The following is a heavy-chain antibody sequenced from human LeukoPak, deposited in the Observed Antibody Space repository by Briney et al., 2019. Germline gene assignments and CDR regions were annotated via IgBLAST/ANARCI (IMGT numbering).Heavy chain of an antibody. CDR3: ARGAAYSSSSAPFDY. J-gene: IGHJ4*02. CDR1: GFTFTNYA. D-gene: IGHD6-6*01. V-gene: IGHV3-21*01. Sequence: PGGSLRLSCAASGFTFTNYAMSWVRQAPGKGLEWVSSISSSSSYIYYADSVKGRFTISRDNAKNSLYLQMNSLRAEDTAVYYCARGAAYSSSSAPFDYWGQGTLVTVSS. CDR2: ISSSSSYI.